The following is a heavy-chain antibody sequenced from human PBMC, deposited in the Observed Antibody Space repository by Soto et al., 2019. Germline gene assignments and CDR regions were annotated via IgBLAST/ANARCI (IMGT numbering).Heavy chain of an antibody. CDR3: AKEHQPSGLYVHYNGVDV. CDR1: GYIFTSYT. J-gene: IGHJ6*02. CDR2: ISGDGDT. D-gene: IGHD2-2*01. V-gene: IGHV1-3*01. Sequence: ASVKVSFKPSGYIFTSYTMHWVRQAPGQGLEWMGWISGDGDTEYSQNCQGRVTITRDTSASTGYMELSRLRSEDTTVYYCAKEHQPSGLYVHYNGVDVWGQGTTVTVSS.